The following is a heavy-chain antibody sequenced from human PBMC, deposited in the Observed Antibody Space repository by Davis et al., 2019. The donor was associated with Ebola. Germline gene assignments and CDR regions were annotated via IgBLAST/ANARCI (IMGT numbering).Heavy chain of an antibody. CDR2: ITGNSVYT. J-gene: IGHJ4*02. CDR3: ARRAGLSPTVPGNYFDY. CDR1: GFTFSTYS. Sequence: PGGSLRLSCSVSGFTFSTYSMSWVRQPPGEGLEWVSTITGNSVYTWYAESVKGRFTISRDNSMNTVFLQVNSLRAEDTALYYCARRAGLSPTVPGNYFDYWGQGTLVTVSS. D-gene: IGHD6-19*01. V-gene: IGHV3-23*01.